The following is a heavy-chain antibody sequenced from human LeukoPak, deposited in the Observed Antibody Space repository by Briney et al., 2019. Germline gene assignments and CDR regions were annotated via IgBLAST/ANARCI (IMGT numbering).Heavy chain of an antibody. V-gene: IGHV3-23*01. J-gene: IGHJ4*02. CDR1: GFTFSSYA. CDR3: AKASFYYGSGSYYKY. CDR2: ISGSGGST. D-gene: IGHD3-10*01. Sequence: GGSLRLSCAASGFTFSSYAMSWVRQAPGEGLEWVSAISGSGGSTYYADSVKGRFTSSRDNSKNTLYLQMNSLRAEDTAVYYCAKASFYYGSGSYYKYWGQGTLVTVSS.